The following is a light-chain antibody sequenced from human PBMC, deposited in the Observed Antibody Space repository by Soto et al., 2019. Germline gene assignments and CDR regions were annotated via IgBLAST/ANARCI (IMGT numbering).Light chain of an antibody. CDR3: NAQADNGKHV. Sequence: QSALTQPPSAYGSPGQSVTISCTGNSNDVGHSSFISWYQQHPGKGPKLIIYEVSKRPSGVPDRFSGSKSGNTASLSVSGLQDEDEADYFCNAQADNGKHVFGTGTKVTV. J-gene: IGLJ1*01. CDR1: SNDVGHSSF. V-gene: IGLV2-8*01. CDR2: EVS.